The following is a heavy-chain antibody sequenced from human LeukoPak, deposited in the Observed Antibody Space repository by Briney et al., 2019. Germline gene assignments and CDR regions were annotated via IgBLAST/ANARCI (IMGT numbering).Heavy chain of an antibody. V-gene: IGHV4-34*01. D-gene: IGHD3-3*01. CDR1: GGSFSGYY. CDR2: INHSGST. Sequence: NASETLSLTYAVYGGSFSGYYWSWIRQPPGKGLEWIGEINHSGSTNYNPPLKSRVTISVDTSKNQFSLKLSSVTAADTAVYYCAKDRYYDFWSGYYRPSYYYGMDVWGQGTTVTVSS. J-gene: IGHJ6*02. CDR3: AKDRYYDFWSGYYRPSYYYGMDV.